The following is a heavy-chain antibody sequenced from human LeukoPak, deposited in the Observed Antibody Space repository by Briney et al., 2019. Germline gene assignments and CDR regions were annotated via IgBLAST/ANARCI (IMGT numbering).Heavy chain of an antibody. J-gene: IGHJ3*01. Sequence: SETLSLTCAVSGDSISSRDWWSWVRPPPGGGLEWVAEIYHSGNINCNPSLKSRVTISVDKSKNQISLKVDSVTAADTAVYCARDPVATPGTAFDLWGHGTMVTASS. CDR3: ARDPVATPGTAFDL. D-gene: IGHD6-13*01. V-gene: IGHV4-4*02. CDR2: IYHSGNI. CDR1: GDSISSRDW.